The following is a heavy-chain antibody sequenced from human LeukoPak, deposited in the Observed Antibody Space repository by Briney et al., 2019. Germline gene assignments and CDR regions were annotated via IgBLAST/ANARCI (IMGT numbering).Heavy chain of an antibody. D-gene: IGHD2-8*01. CDR2: IWFDGKNE. CDR1: GFTFSSYG. CDR3: ARDRHCANGVCHSPPGMDV. V-gene: IGHV3-33*01. J-gene: IGHJ6*02. Sequence: GRSLRLSCAASGFTFSSYGMHWGRQAPGKGLEWVADIWFDGKNEHFADSVKGRFTISRDNSKNTMYLQINSLRAEDTAVYYCARDRHCANGVCHSPPGMDVWGQGTTVTVSS.